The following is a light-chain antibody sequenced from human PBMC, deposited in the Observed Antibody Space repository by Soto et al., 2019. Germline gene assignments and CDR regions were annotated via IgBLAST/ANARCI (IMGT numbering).Light chain of an antibody. CDR2: GAS. CDR3: QQYNIWPPLT. V-gene: IGKV3-15*01. CDR1: QSVRSN. Sequence: ELTQSPDILSVSPGETATLSCRASQSVRSNLAWYQQKPGQAPRLLIYGASTRATGIPARFSGSGSGREFTLTISSLQSEDFGLYYCQQYNIWPPLTFGGGTKVEIK. J-gene: IGKJ4*01.